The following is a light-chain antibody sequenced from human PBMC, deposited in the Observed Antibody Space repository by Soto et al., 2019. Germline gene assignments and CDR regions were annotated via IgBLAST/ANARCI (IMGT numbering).Light chain of an antibody. CDR3: ATWDDSLDGWL. V-gene: IGLV3-21*02. CDR1: DIGSKS. CDR2: DDS. J-gene: IGLJ3*02. Sequence: SYELTQPPSVSVAPGQTVRVTCGGKDIGSKSVHWYQQKPGQAPVLVVYDDSDRPSGIPERFSGSKSGTSASLAISGLQSEDEADYYCATWDDSLDGWLFGGGTKLTVL.